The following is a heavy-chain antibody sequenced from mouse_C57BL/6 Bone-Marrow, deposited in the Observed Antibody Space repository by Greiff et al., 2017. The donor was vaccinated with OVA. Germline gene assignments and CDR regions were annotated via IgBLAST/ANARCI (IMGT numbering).Heavy chain of an antibody. CDR1: GYAFSSSW. J-gene: IGHJ4*01. CDR3: ARFDGYYYDY. Sequence: QVQLKESGPELVKPGASVKISCKASGYAFSSSWMNWVKQRPGKGLEWIGRIYPGDGDTNYNGKFKGKATLTADKSSSTAYMQLSSLTSEDSAVYFCARFDGYYYDYWGQGTSVTVSS. D-gene: IGHD2-3*01. CDR2: IYPGDGDT. V-gene: IGHV1-82*01.